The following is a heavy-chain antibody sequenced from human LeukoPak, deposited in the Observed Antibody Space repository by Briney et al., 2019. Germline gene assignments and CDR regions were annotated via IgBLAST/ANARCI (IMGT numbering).Heavy chain of an antibody. CDR3: ARGVRIAVAGNIDY. Sequence: GGSLRLSCVASGFTFSTSWLNWVRQALGKGLEWVANIKEDGSVKNYADSVKGRFTISRDNSKNTLYLQMNSLRAEDTAVYYCARGVRIAVAGNIDYWGQGTLVTVSS. J-gene: IGHJ4*02. CDR2: IKEDGSVK. CDR1: GFTFSTSW. D-gene: IGHD6-19*01. V-gene: IGHV3-7*04.